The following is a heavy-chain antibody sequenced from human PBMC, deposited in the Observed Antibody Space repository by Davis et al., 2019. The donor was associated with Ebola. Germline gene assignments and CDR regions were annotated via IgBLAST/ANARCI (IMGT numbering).Heavy chain of an antibody. J-gene: IGHJ4*02. Sequence: ESLKISCAASGFTFSSYAMSWVRQAPGKGLEWIGEINHSGSTNYNPSLKSRVTISVDTSKNQFSLKLSSVTAADTAVYYCARDRGTGVYYDRLDYWGQGTLVTVSS. CDR1: GFTFSSYA. CDR3: ARDRGTGVYYDRLDY. CDR2: INHSGST. D-gene: IGHD3-22*01. V-gene: IGHV4-34*01.